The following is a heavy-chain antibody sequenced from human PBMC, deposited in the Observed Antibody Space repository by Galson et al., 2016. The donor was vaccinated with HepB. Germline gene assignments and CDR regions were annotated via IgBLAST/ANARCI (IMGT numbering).Heavy chain of an antibody. CDR1: GFTFSSYA. D-gene: IGHD2-15*01. CDR3: TKDALASDY. V-gene: IGHV3-23*01. Sequence: SLRLSCAASGFTFSSYAMSWVRQAPGKGLEWVSSISGSGGSTYYRDSVKGRFTISRDNSKNTLYLQMNSLRAEDTAVYCCTKDALASDYWGQGTLVTVSS. CDR2: ISGSGGST. J-gene: IGHJ4*02.